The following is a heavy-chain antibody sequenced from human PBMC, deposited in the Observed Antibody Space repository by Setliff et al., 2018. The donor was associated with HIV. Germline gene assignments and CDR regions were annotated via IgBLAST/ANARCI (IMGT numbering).Heavy chain of an antibody. D-gene: IGHD6-13*01. Sequence: PGGSLRLSCVASGLPFYNYWMTWLRRAPGRGLEWVANIKQDGSDMHYIESVKGRFTIFRDNAKNSVFLQMNSLRAEDTAMYYCGKDLNWESGCWYDYWGQGTMVTVSS. CDR1: GLPFYNYW. V-gene: IGHV3-7*03. CDR3: GKDLNWESGCWYDY. CDR2: IKQDGSDM. J-gene: IGHJ4*02.